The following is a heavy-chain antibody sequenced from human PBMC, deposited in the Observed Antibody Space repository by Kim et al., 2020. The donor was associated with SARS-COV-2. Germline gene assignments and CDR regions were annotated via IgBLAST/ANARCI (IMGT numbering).Heavy chain of an antibody. V-gene: IGHV3-53*01. D-gene: IGHD7-27*01. Sequence: NSVKDRFPISIDNTKNTLYHQMNSLRAEDTAVYYCARAGESYYYYSMDVWGQGTTVTVSS. J-gene: IGHJ6*02. CDR3: ARAGESYYYYSMDV.